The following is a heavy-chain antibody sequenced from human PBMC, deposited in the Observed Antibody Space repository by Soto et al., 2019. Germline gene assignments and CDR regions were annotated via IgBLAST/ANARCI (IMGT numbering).Heavy chain of an antibody. CDR2: IYWSGNT. J-gene: IGHJ3*02. D-gene: IGHD4-17*01. Sequence: QVRLQESGPGLVKPSQTLSLTCRVSGDSTSRGGYYWSWIRQHPGKGLEWIGYIYWSGNTYFNPSIKSRVSISLGTSSNQFSLNLTSVTAADTAVYYCARGAADYGDAFDIWGQGTTVTVSS. CDR1: GDSTSRGGYY. CDR3: ARGAADYGDAFDI. V-gene: IGHV4-31*03.